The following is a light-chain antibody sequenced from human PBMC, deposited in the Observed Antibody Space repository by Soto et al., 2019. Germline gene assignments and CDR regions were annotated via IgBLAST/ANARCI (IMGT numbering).Light chain of an antibody. V-gene: IGKV3-15*01. Sequence: EIVMTQSPATLSVSPGERATLSCRASQGVSSNLAWYQQKPGQAPRLLIYGASTRATGIPARFSGSGSGTEFTLTISSLQSEDSAVYYCQQYNNWPPSAYTFGQGTKLEIK. J-gene: IGKJ2*01. CDR3: QQYNNWPPSAYT. CDR1: QGVSSN. CDR2: GAS.